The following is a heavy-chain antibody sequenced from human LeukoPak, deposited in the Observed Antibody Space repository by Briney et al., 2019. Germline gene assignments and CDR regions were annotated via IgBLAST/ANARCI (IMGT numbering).Heavy chain of an antibody. CDR2: IYPGDSDT. J-gene: IGHJ6*03. V-gene: IGHV5-51*01. CDR1: GYTFTSYW. CDR3: ARSIKGFYYYYYMDV. Sequence: GESLKISCKGSGYTFTSYWIGWVRQMPGKGLEWMGIIYPGDSDTRYSPSFQAQVTISADRSISTAYLQWSSLKASDTAIYYCARSIKGFYYYYYMDVWGKGTTVTVSS.